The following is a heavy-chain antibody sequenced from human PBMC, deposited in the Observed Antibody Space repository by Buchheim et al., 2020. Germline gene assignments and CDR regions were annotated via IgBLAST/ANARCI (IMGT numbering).Heavy chain of an antibody. D-gene: IGHD6-19*01. CDR2: ITGGGVTT. J-gene: IGHJ6*02. Sequence: EVQLLESGGDLVQPGGSLRLSCAGSGFTSINHALNWVRQAPGKGLEWVSSITGGGVTTYYADSVKGRFTISRDNSGSTLYLQMNSLRAEDTATYFCTRSMAVAGYSFYYYGMDVWGPGTT. CDR3: TRSMAVAGYSFYYYGMDV. V-gene: IGHV3-23*01. CDR1: GFTSINHA.